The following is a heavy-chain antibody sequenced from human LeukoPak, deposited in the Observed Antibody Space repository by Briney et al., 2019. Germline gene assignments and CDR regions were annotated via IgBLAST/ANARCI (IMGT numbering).Heavy chain of an antibody. D-gene: IGHD5-18*01. Sequence: ASVKVSCRASGYTFTSYAMNWVRQAPGQGLEWMGWTNTNTGNPTYAQGFTGRFVFSLDTSVSMAYLQISSLKAEDTAVYYCAREGSRHGYSYGDGWFDPWGQGTLVTVSS. V-gene: IGHV7-4-1*04. J-gene: IGHJ5*02. CDR2: TNTNTGNP. CDR1: GYTFTSYA. CDR3: AREGSRHGYSYGDGWFDP.